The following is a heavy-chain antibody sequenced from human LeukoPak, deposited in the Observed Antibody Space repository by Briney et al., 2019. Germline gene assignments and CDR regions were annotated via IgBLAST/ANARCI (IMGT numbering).Heavy chain of an antibody. V-gene: IGHV3-23*01. CDR3: VNDYCSTTICLDY. D-gene: IGHD2-2*01. CDR2: ISGDGGST. J-gene: IGHJ4*02. CDR1: GFTFSSHA. Sequence: GGSLRLSCAASGFTFSSHAMNWVRQAPGKGLEWLSAISGDGGSTHYADSEKGRFTISRDNSKNTLFLQMNNLRAEDTAVYYCVNDYCSTTICLDYWGQGTLVTVSS.